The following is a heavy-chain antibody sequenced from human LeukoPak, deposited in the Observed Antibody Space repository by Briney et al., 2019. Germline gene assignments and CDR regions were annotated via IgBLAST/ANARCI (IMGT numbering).Heavy chain of an antibody. Sequence: PGGSLRLSCAASGFTFSRYGMTWVRQAPGKGLEWVSSISSSSSYIYYADSVKGRFTISRDNAKNSLYLQMNSLRAEDTAVYYCARVRVGAIDAFDIWGQGTMVTVSS. V-gene: IGHV3-21*01. J-gene: IGHJ3*02. CDR2: ISSSSSYI. CDR3: ARVRVGAIDAFDI. CDR1: GFTFSRYG. D-gene: IGHD1-26*01.